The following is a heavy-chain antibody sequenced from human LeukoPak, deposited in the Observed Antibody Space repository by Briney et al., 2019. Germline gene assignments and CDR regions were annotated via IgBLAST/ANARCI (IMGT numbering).Heavy chain of an antibody. V-gene: IGHV1-69*05. CDR2: IIPIFGTA. Sequence: SVKVSCKASGGTFSSYAISWVRQAPGQGLEWMGGIIPIFGTANYAQKFQGRVTITTDESTSTAYMELSSLTSEDTAVYYCASSYSSSWPNFDYWGQGTLVTVSS. J-gene: IGHJ4*02. CDR1: GGTFSSYA. CDR3: ASSYSSSWPNFDY. D-gene: IGHD6-13*01.